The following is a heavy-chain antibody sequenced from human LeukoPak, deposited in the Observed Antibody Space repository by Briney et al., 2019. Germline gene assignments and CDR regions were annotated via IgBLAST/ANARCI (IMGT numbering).Heavy chain of an antibody. J-gene: IGHJ6*03. CDR3: ARETSQKGAHYMDV. V-gene: IGHV4-39*07. D-gene: IGHD3-16*01. CDR1: GGSISSSSYY. Sequence: SQTLSLTCTVSGGSISSSSYYWGWIRQPPGKGLEWIGSIYYSGSTYYNPSLKSRVTISVDTSKNQFSLKLSSVTAADTAVYYCARETSQKGAHYMDVWGKGTTVTISS. CDR2: IYYSGST.